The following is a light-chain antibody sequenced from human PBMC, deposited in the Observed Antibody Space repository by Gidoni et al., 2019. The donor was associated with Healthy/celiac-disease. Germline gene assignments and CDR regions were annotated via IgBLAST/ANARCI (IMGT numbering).Light chain of an antibody. CDR3: CSYAGSRV. J-gene: IGLJ3*02. CDR2: EGS. V-gene: IGLV2-23*01. Sequence: PGQSITISCTGTSSDVGSYNLVSWYQQHPGKAPKLMIYEGSKRPSGVSNRFSGSKSGNTASLTISGLQAEDEADYYCCSYAGSRVFGGGTKLTVL. CDR1: SSDVGSYNL.